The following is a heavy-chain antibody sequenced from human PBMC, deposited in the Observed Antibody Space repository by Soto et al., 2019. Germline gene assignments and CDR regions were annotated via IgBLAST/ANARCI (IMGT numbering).Heavy chain of an antibody. V-gene: IGHV1-3*01. CDR1: GYTFTSYA. J-gene: IGHJ6*03. CDR3: ARGSSIAVAGRYYYYMDV. CDR2: INAGNGNT. D-gene: IGHD6-19*01. Sequence: ASVKVSCKASGYTFTSYAMHWARQAPGQRLEWMGWINAGNGNTKYSQKFQGRVTITRDTSASTAYMELRSLRSDDTAVYYCARGSSIAVAGRYYYYMDVWGKGTXVTVSS.